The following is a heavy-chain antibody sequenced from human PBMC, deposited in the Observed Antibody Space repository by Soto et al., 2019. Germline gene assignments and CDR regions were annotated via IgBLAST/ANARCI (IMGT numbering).Heavy chain of an antibody. J-gene: IGHJ6*02. Sequence: SETLSLTCTVSGGSISSGDYYWSWIRQPPGKGLEWIGYIYYSGSTYYNPSLKSRVTISVDTSKNQFSLKLSSVTAADTAVYYCARAPGDCSSTSCYSDYYYYGMDVWGQGTTVTV. CDR3: ARAPGDCSSTSCYSDYYYYGMDV. V-gene: IGHV4-30-4*01. CDR1: GGSISSGDYY. D-gene: IGHD2-2*02. CDR2: IYYSGST.